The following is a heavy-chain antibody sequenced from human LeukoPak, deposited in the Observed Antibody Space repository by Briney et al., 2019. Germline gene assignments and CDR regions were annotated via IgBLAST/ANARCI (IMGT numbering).Heavy chain of an antibody. D-gene: IGHD3-3*01. V-gene: IGHV4-34*01. Sequence: NPSETLSLTCAVYGGSFSGYYWSWIRQPPGKGLEWIGEINHSGSTNYNPSLKSRVTISVDTSKNQFSLKLSSVTAADTAVYYCARSTGVLRFLSYNWFDPWGQGTLVTVSS. CDR2: INHSGST. CDR3: ARSTGVLRFLSYNWFDP. CDR1: GGSFSGYY. J-gene: IGHJ5*02.